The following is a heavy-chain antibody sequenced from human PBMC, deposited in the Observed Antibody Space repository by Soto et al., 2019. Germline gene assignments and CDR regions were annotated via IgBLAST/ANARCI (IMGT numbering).Heavy chain of an antibody. CDR1: GGTFSSYA. Sequence: ASVKVSCKASGGTFSSYAISWVRQAPGQGLEWMGGIIPICGTTNYAQKFQGRVTITGDASTSTAYMELSRLRSDDTAVYYCARDPSPYYDFWSGSGPYYYYYYGMDVWGQGTTVTVSS. J-gene: IGHJ6*02. D-gene: IGHD3-3*01. V-gene: IGHV1-69*13. CDR3: ARDPSPYYDFWSGSGPYYYYYYGMDV. CDR2: IIPICGTT.